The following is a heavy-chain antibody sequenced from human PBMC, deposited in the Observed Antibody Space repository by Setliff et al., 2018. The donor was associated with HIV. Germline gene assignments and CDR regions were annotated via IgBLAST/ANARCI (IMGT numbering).Heavy chain of an antibody. V-gene: IGHV1-3*01. J-gene: IGHJ5*02. CDR2: INAGNGNT. CDR1: GYTFTSYA. D-gene: IGHD2-2*01. CDR3: ARDRCNSVACYLYNWFDP. Sequence: ASVKVSCKASGYTFTSYAMHWVRQAPGQRLEWMGWINAGNGNTKYSQKFQGRVTITADESTSTAYMELNSLRSEDTAVYYCARDRCNSVACYLYNWFDPWGQGTLVTVSS.